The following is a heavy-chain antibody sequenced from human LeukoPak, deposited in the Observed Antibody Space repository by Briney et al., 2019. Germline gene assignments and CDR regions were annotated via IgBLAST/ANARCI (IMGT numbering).Heavy chain of an antibody. CDR3: ARYEYSSSSGFDY. Sequence: PSETLSLTCTVSGGSISGYYWNWIRQSPGKGLEWIGFIYDSGSTTYNPSLKSRVTMSVDTSMSHFSLKLSSVTAADTAVYYCARYEYSSSSGFDYWGQGTLVTVSS. CDR1: GGSISGYY. D-gene: IGHD6-6*01. CDR2: IYDSGST. V-gene: IGHV4-59*01. J-gene: IGHJ4*02.